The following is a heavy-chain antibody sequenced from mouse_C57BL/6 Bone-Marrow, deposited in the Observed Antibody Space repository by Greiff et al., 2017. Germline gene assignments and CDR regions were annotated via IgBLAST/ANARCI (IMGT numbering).Heavy chain of an antibody. CDR3: TTFYGSSYFDY. J-gene: IGHJ2*01. CDR1: GFNIKDDY. D-gene: IGHD1-1*01. CDR2: IDPENGDT. V-gene: IGHV14-4*01. Sequence: DVQLVESGAELVRPGASVKLSCTASGFNIKDDYMHWVKQRPEQGLEWIGWIDPENGDTEYASKFQGKATITADTSSNTAYLQLSSLTSEDTAVYYCTTFYGSSYFDYWGQGTTLTVSS.